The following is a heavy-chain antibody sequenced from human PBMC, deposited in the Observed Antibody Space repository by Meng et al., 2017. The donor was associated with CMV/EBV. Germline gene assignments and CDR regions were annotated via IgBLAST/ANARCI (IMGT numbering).Heavy chain of an antibody. J-gene: IGHJ4*02. V-gene: IGHV4-4*02. D-gene: IGHD1-26*01. CDR3: ASEVGATTAFDY. Sequence: CCASGGAISRSNGWSWVRQRPGKGLEGIGENYQSGSTNDNPSLKSRVTIAVDKSKNQFSLKLSSVTAAETAVYYCASEVGATTAFDYWGQGTLVTVSS. CDR1: GGAISRSNG. CDR2: NYQSGST.